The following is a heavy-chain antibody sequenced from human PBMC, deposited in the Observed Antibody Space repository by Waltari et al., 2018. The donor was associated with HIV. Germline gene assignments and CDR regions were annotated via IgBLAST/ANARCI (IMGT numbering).Heavy chain of an antibody. CDR2: INYSGRT. CDR3: ARLYLVGYSTHGDY. D-gene: IGHD2-8*02. Sequence: QVQLQESGPGLVKPSETLSLTCSVSGASISNTNYYWGWIRQPPGKGLEWFGSINYSGRTYYKPSLKSRFTIFVDTSKNQFSLNLNSVTAADTAVYYCARLYLVGYSTHGDYWGQGTLVTVSS. J-gene: IGHJ4*02. CDR1: GASISNTNYY. V-gene: IGHV4-39*01.